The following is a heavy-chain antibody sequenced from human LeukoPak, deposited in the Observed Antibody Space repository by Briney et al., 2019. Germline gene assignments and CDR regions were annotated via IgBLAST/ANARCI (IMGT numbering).Heavy chain of an antibody. CDR1: GFTFSSYG. V-gene: IGHV3-30*02. J-gene: IGHJ3*02. D-gene: IGHD3-3*01. Sequence: PGRSLRLSCAASGFTFSSYGMHWVRQAPGKGLEWVAFIRYDGSNKYYADSVKGRFTISRDNSKNTLYLQMNSLRAEDTAVYYCAKDRSWGFLEWPDAFDIWGQGTMVTVSS. CDR2: IRYDGSNK. CDR3: AKDRSWGFLEWPDAFDI.